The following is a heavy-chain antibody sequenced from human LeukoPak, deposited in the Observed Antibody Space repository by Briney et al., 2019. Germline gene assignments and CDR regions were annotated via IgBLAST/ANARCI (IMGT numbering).Heavy chain of an antibody. CDR1: RFTFSSYW. D-gene: IGHD2-15*01. J-gene: IGHJ4*02. CDR2: IRQDGSET. Sequence: GGSLRLYCAASRFTFSSYWMSWVRRAPGKGLEGLANIRQDGSETYFVDSVKGRFTISRDNANNSLYMQMNSLRAEDTAVYYCARGRYCSGGICYFDYWGQGTLVTVSS. CDR3: ARGRYCSGGICYFDY. V-gene: IGHV3-7*04.